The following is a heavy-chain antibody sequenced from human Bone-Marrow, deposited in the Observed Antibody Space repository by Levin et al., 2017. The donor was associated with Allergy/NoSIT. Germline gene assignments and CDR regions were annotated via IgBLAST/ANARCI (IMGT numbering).Heavy chain of an antibody. J-gene: IGHJ3*02. D-gene: IGHD1-26*01. V-gene: IGHV4-39*07. CDR3: AREPRGSYANDAFDI. CDR1: GGSISSSSYY. CDR2: IYYSGNT. Sequence: ASETLSLTCTVSGGSISSSSYYWGWIRQPPGKGLEWIGSIYYSGNTYYNPSLKSRVTISVDTSKNQFSLTLRSVTAADTAVYYCAREPRGSYANDAFDIWGQGTMVTVSS.